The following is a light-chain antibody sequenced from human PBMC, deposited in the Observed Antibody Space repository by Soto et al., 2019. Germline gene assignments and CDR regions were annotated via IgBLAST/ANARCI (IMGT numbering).Light chain of an antibody. Sequence: DIQMTQSPSAMSASVGDRVTISCRASHNINYYLAWFQQKPGKVPKRLIYSASSLQSGVPSRFSGSGSGTEFTLTITGLQPEDNAIYYCLQHKSYPLTFGGGTKVEIK. CDR2: SAS. CDR3: LQHKSYPLT. J-gene: IGKJ4*01. CDR1: HNINYY. V-gene: IGKV1-17*03.